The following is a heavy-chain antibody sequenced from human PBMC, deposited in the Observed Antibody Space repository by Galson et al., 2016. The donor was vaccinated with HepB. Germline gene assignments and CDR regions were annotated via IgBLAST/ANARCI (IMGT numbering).Heavy chain of an antibody. D-gene: IGHD5-18*01. J-gene: IGHJ6*03. CDR3: ARGYSYGYPYYYYYIDV. CDR1: GFSLSNVRVG. V-gene: IGHV2-26*01. Sequence: PALVKPTQTLTLTCAVSGFSLSNVRVGVIWIRQPPGKALEWLAHIFSNDEKSYSTSLKSRLTISKDTSRSQVVLTMTNMDPVDTATYYCARGYSYGYPYYYYYIDVWGKGTTVTVSS. CDR2: IFSNDEK.